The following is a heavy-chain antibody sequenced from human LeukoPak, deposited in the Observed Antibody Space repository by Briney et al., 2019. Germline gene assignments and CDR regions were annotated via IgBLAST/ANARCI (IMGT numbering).Heavy chain of an antibody. D-gene: IGHD2-2*02. Sequence: GGSLRLSCAASGLTFSSYAMSWVRQAPGKGLEWVSSISSSSSYIYYADSVKGRFTISRDNAKNSLYLQMNSLRAEDTAVYYCALGCSSTSCYSLWGQGTLVTVSS. CDR2: ISSSSSYI. CDR1: GLTFSSYA. CDR3: ALGCSSTSCYSL. J-gene: IGHJ4*02. V-gene: IGHV3-21*01.